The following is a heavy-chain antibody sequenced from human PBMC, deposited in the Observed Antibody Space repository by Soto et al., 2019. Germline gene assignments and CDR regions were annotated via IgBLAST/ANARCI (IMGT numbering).Heavy chain of an antibody. CDR3: AKDSEAYYDFWSAAGYYYYYMDV. Sequence: GGSLRLSCAAPGFTFSSYAMSWVRQAPGKGLEWVSAISGSGGSTYYADSVKGRFTISRDNSKNTLYLQMNSLRAEDTAVYYCAKDSEAYYDFWSAAGYYYYYMDVWGKGTTVTVSS. J-gene: IGHJ6*03. V-gene: IGHV3-23*01. CDR1: GFTFSSYA. D-gene: IGHD3-3*01. CDR2: ISGSGGST.